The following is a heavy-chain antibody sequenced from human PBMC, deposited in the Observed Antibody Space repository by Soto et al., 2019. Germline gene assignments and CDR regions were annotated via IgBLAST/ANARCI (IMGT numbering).Heavy chain of an antibody. Sequence: GGSLRLSCAASGFTFSDYYMSWIRQAPGKGLEWVSYISSSGSTIYYADSVKGRLTISRDNAKNSLYLQMNSLRAEDTAVYYCARDPRYSSGWYLTYGMDVWGQGTTVTVSS. CDR3: ARDPRYSSGWYLTYGMDV. D-gene: IGHD6-19*01. V-gene: IGHV3-11*01. CDR1: GFTFSDYY. J-gene: IGHJ6*02. CDR2: ISSSGSTI.